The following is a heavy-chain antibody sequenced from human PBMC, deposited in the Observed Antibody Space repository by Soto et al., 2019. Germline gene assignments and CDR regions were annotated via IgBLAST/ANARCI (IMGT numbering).Heavy chain of an antibody. CDR1: GYSFSSYW. J-gene: IGHJ4*02. V-gene: IGHV5-51*01. CDR2: IDPNDSQT. Sequence: PGESLKISCQASGYSFSSYWIGWVRQMPGKGLEWMGIIDPNDSQTIYSPSFQGQVTISADKSIDTAYLQWSSLKTSDTAMYYCARHAGNSWKGDYFDYWGQGALVTVSS. CDR3: ARHAGNSWKGDYFDY. D-gene: IGHD6-13*01.